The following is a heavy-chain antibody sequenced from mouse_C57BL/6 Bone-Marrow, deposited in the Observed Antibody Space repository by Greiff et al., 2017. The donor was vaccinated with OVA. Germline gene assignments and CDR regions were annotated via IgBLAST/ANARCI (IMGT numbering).Heavy chain of an antibody. CDR3: ARILYDGYFTWFAY. CDR1: GYTFTDYN. V-gene: IGHV1-18*01. D-gene: IGHD2-3*01. Sequence: VQLQQSGPELVKPGASVKIPCKASGYTFTDYNMDWVKQSHGKSLEWIGDINPNNGGTIYNQKFKGKATLTVDKSSSTAYMELRSLTSEDTAVYYCARILYDGYFTWFAYWGQGTLVTVSA. CDR2: INPNNGGT. J-gene: IGHJ3*01.